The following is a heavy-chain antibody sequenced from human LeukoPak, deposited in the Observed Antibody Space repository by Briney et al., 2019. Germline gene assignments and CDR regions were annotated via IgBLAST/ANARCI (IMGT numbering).Heavy chain of an antibody. CDR3: AKDKYCSSTSCSDNWFDP. D-gene: IGHD2-2*01. V-gene: IGHV3-23*01. CDR1: GFTFSSYA. CDR2: ISGSGGST. J-gene: IGHJ5*02. Sequence: GGSLRLSCAASGFTFSSYAMSWVRQAPGKGLEWVSAISGSGGSTYYADSVKGRFTISRDNSKNTLYLQMNSLRAEDTAVYYCAKDKYCSSTSCSDNWFDPWGQGTLVTVSS.